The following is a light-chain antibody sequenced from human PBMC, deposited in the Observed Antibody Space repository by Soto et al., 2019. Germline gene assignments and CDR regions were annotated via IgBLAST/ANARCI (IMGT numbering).Light chain of an antibody. CDR3: SSYAGSNLDV. J-gene: IGLJ1*01. Sequence: QSALTQPPSASGSPGQSVTISCTGTSSDVGGYNYVSWYQQHPGKAPKLMIYEVTKRPSGVPDRFSGFKSANTASLTVSGLQAEYESHYYCSSYAGSNLDVFGTGTKLTVL. V-gene: IGLV2-8*01. CDR2: EVT. CDR1: SSDVGGYNY.